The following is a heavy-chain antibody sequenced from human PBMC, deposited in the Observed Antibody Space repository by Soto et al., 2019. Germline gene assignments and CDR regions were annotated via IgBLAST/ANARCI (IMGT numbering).Heavy chain of an antibody. D-gene: IGHD2-21*01. CDR1: GYSISSSNW. V-gene: IGHV4-28*03. CDR2: IYYTGTT. J-gene: IGHJ6*02. Sequence: SETLSLTCAVSGYSISSSNWWGWIRQPPGKGLEWIGYIYYTGTTNYNPSLKSRISISVDTSKNQFSLKLASVTAADTAIYYCARDRVRRDNKPYGMDVWGQGTTVTVSS. CDR3: ARDRVRRDNKPYGMDV.